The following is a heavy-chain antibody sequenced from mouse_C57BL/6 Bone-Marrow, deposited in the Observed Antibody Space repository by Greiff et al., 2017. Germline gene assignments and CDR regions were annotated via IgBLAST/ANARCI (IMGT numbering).Heavy chain of an antibody. CDR3: PPLLRSVEGWFAY. CDR1: GFNIKDDY. D-gene: IGHD1-1*01. J-gene: IGHJ3*01. V-gene: IGHV14-4*01. Sequence: EVQLVESGAELVRPGASVKLSCTASGFNIKDDYMHWVKQRPEQGLEWIGWIDPENGDTEYASKFQGKATITADTSSNTAYLQLSSLTSEDTAVYYCPPLLRSVEGWFAYWGQGTLVTVSA. CDR2: IDPENGDT.